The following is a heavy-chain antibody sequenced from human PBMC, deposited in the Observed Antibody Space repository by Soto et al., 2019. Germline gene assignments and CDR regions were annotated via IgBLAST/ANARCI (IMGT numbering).Heavy chain of an antibody. CDR3: ARVVATMVRGGNFDY. Sequence: SQTLSLTCTVSGGSISSGDYYWSWIRQPPGKGLEWIGYIYYSGSTYYNPSLKSRVTISVDTSKNQFSLKLSSVTAADTAVYYCARVVATMVRGGNFDYWGQGTLVTVSS. J-gene: IGHJ4*02. D-gene: IGHD3-10*01. CDR2: IYYSGST. CDR1: GGSISSGDYY. V-gene: IGHV4-30-4*01.